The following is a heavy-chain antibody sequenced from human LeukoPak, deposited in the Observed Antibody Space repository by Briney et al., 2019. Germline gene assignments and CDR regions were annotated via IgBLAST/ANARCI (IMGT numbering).Heavy chain of an antibody. J-gene: IGHJ4*02. CDR2: ISYDGSNK. CDR3: AKVQAVAAYFDY. D-gene: IGHD6-19*01. CDR1: GFTFSSYG. Sequence: GGSLRLSCAASGFTFSSYGMHWVRQAPGKGLEWVAVISYDGSNKYYADSVKGRFTISRDNSKNTLYLQMNSLRAEDMAVYYCAKVQAVAAYFDYWGQGTLVTVSS. V-gene: IGHV3-30*18.